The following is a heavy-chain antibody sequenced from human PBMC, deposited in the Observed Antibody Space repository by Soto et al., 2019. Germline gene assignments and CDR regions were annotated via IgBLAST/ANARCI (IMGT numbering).Heavy chain of an antibody. CDR3: ARHGSY. CDR2: IYFSGST. Sequence: QLQLQESGPGLVKPSETLSLTCSVSGVSISNTSYYWGWIRQPPGKGLEWVGTIYFSGSTFYNPSLKSRVTISIDTSNNQFCLRLSSVTAADTAVYYCARHGSYWGQGTLVTVSS. V-gene: IGHV4-39*01. CDR1: GVSISNTSYY. J-gene: IGHJ4*02.